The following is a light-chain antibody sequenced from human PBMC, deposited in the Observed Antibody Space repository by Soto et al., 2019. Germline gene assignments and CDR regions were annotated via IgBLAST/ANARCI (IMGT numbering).Light chain of an antibody. CDR2: GAS. V-gene: IGKV1-6*01. J-gene: IGKJ1*01. CDR3: LQDHDFPWT. Sequence: QVTQSPPSLYASVGDRITITCRASQGIRNDLGWFQQKPGKAPKLLIYGASTLQSGVPSRFSGSGSGTDFTLTISSLQPEDFATFYCLQDHDFPWTFGQGNKVEIK. CDR1: QGIRND.